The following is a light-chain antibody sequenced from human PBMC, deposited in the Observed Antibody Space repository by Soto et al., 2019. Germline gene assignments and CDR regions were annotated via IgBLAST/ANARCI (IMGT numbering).Light chain of an antibody. V-gene: IGKV1-33*01. J-gene: IGKJ5*01. CDR1: RDIGKY. CDR3: QQYNSLPPT. Sequence: DIQMTQSPSSLSASVGDRVTTTCQASRDIGKYLNWFQEKPGKAPKLLIYDASNLQTGVPSRFSGGGSGTDFSFTISSLQPEDFATYYCQQYNSLPPTFGQGTRLEI. CDR2: DAS.